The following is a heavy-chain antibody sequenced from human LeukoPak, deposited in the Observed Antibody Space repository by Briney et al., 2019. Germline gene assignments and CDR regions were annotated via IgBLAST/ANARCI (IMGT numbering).Heavy chain of an antibody. D-gene: IGHD6-6*01. CDR3: ATTSIAARPRSGMDV. Sequence: GGSLRLSCAASGFTFSSYSMNWVRQAPGKGLEWVSSISSSSSYIYYADSVKGRFTIPRDNAKNSLYLQMNSLRAEDTAVYYCATTSIAARPRSGMDVWGQGTTVTVSS. CDR1: GFTFSSYS. J-gene: IGHJ6*02. CDR2: ISSSSSYI. V-gene: IGHV3-21*01.